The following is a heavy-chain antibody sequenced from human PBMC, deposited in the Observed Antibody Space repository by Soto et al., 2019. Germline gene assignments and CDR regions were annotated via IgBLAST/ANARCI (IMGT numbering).Heavy chain of an antibody. Sequence: SRTSAVDCVSFGSYYLLLLRIPRGKGLEWIGEINHSGSTNYNPSLKGRVTISVDTSKNQFPLKLSSVTAADTAVYYCARTTAYYYYYYGMDVWGQGVTVTGSS. CDR1: CVSFGSYY. J-gene: IGHJ6*02. CDR3: ARTTAYYYYYYGMDV. V-gene: IGHV4-34*01. D-gene: IGHD1-1*01. CDR2: INHSGST.